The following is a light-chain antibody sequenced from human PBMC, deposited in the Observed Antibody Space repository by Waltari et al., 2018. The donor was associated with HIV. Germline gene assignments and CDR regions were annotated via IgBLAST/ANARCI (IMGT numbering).Light chain of an antibody. CDR1: ENIGTS. V-gene: IGKV1-39*01. CDR2: ATS. J-gene: IGKJ2*01. Sequence: DIQLTQSPSSLSASVGDRVSITCRALENIGTSLNWFQQKPGQAPKLLIYATSTLQSGVPSRFSGSGSGTEFTLTINTVQVEDFATYYCQQTYSNLRTFGQGTKLEIK. CDR3: QQTYSNLRT.